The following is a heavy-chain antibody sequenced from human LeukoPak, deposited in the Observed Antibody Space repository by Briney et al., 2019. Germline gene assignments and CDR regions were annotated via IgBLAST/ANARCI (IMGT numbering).Heavy chain of an antibody. CDR1: GYTFTSYG. D-gene: IGHD3-10*01. CDR2: ISGYNGNT. V-gene: IGHV1-18*01. Sequence: ASVKVSCKASGYTFTSYGISWVRQAPGQGLEWMGWISGYNGNTNYAQKLQGRVTMTTDTSTSTAYMELRSLRSDDTAVYYCARSGYYYGSGSYYPNYFDYWGQGTLVTVSS. CDR3: ARSGYYYGSGSYYPNYFDY. J-gene: IGHJ4*02.